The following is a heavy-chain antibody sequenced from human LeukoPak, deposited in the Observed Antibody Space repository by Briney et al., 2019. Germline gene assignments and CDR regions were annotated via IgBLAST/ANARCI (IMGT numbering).Heavy chain of an antibody. Sequence: SETLSLTCTVSGGSISSYYWSWIRQPPGKGLEWIGYIYYSGSTNYNPSLKSRVTISVDTSKNQFSLKLSSVTAADTAVYYCARDDSSGYRTWGQGTLVTVSS. V-gene: IGHV4-59*01. CDR1: GGSISSYY. CDR3: ARDDSSGYRT. D-gene: IGHD3-22*01. J-gene: IGHJ5*02. CDR2: IYYSGST.